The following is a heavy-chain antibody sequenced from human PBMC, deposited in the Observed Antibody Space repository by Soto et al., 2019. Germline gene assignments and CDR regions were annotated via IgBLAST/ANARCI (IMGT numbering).Heavy chain of an antibody. D-gene: IGHD2-15*01. CDR3: ARVRYCSGGSCYLSPDAFDI. CDR2: INAGNGNT. J-gene: IGHJ3*02. CDR1: GYTFTSYA. V-gene: IGHV1-3*01. Sequence: ASVKVSCKASGYTFTSYAMHWVRQAPGQRLEWMGWINAGNGNTKYSQKFQGRVTITRDTSASTAYMELSSPRSEDTAVYYCARVRYCSGGSCYLSPDAFDIWGQGTMVTVSS.